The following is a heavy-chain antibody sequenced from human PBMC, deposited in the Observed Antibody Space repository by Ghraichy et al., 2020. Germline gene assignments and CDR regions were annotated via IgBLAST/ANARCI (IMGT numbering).Heavy chain of an antibody. CDR2: IYPGDSDT. CDR3: ARYELRHYYDSSGYDY. V-gene: IGHV5-51*01. CDR1: GYSFTSYW. Sequence: GESLNISCKGSGYSFTSYWIGWVRQMPGKGLEWMGIIYPGDSDTRYSPSFQGQVTISADKSISTAYLQWSSLKASDTAMYYCARYELRHYYDSSGYDYWGQGTLVTVSS. D-gene: IGHD3-22*01. J-gene: IGHJ4*02.